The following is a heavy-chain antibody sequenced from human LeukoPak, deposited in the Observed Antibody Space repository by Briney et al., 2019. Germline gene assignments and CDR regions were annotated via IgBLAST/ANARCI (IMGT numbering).Heavy chain of an antibody. CDR3: ARVGEVVIAGPYFDY. CDR2: IIPIFGTA. Sequence: ASVNVSCKASGGTFSSYAISWVRQAPGQGLEWMGGIIPIFGTANYAQKFQGRATITADESTSTAYMELSSLRSEDTAVYYCARVGEVVIAGPYFDYWGREPWSPSPQ. D-gene: IGHD2-21*01. CDR1: GGTFSSYA. V-gene: IGHV1-69*13. J-gene: IGHJ4*02.